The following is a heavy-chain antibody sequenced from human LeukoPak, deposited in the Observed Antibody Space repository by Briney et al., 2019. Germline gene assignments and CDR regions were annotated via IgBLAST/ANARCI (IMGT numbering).Heavy chain of an antibody. CDR2: ISSSSSYI. CDR3: ARDREGYCSGGSCYPFDY. V-gene: IGHV3-21*01. Sequence: GGSLRLSCAASGFTFSTYSMNWVRQAPGKGLEWVSSISSSSSYIYYADSVKGRFTISRDNAKNSLYLQMNSPRAEDTAVYYCARDREGYCSGGSCYPFDYWGQGTLVTVSS. CDR1: GFTFSTYS. J-gene: IGHJ4*02. D-gene: IGHD2-15*01.